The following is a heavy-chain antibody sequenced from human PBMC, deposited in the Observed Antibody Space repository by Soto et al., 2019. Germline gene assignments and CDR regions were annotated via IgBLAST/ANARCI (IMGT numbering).Heavy chain of an antibody. CDR3: ARGGSYVGFDS. J-gene: IGHJ4*02. V-gene: IGHV4-61*01. D-gene: IGHD1-26*01. Sequence: QVHLQESGPGLVKPSETLSLTCTVSGGSHNSSSYFWSWIRQPPGKGLEWIGYIHYFGSTKYNPSLESRVVISVDTAKNQFSLKVPSVTAADTAMYCCARGGSYVGFDSWGQGARVTVSS. CDR1: GGSHNSSSYF. CDR2: IHYFGST.